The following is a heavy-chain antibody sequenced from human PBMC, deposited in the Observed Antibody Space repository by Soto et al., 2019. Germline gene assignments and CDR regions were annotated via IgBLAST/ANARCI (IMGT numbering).Heavy chain of an antibody. CDR3: SRDRYCSGGSCYSECAFDI. V-gene: IGHV3-23*01. J-gene: IGHJ3*02. CDR1: GFTFSSYA. Sequence: EVQLLESGGGLVQPGGSLRLSCAASGFTFSSYAMSWVRQAPGKGLEWVSGISGSGGATYYADSVKGRFTISRDNSKNALYLQMNSLRAEDTAVYYCSRDRYCSGGSCYSECAFDIWGQGTMVTVSS. D-gene: IGHD2-15*01. CDR2: ISGSGGAT.